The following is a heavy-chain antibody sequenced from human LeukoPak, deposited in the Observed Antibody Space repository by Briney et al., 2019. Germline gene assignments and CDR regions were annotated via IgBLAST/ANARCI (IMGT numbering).Heavy chain of an antibody. CDR1: GGSISSYY. CDR3: ARFLHSYGFDY. V-gene: IGHV4-59*01. CDR2: IYYSGST. D-gene: IGHD5-18*01. J-gene: IGHJ4*02. Sequence: NPSETLSLTCTVSGGSISSYYWSWIRQPPGKGLEWIGYIYYSGSTNYNPSLKSRVTISVDTSKNQFSLKLSSVTAADTAVFYCARFLHSYGFDYWAQEPLVTVPS.